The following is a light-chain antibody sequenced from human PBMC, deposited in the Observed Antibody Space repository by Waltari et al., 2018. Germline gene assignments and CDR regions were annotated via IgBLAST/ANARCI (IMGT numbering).Light chain of an antibody. CDR1: SPGSYL. Sequence: SSELTQDPAVSAALGQTVSITFQGDSPGSYLPSRYQQKPGQAPKLVLYGKNKRPPGIPDRLSGSSSGNTAYLTIAATQAEDEADYYCSSRDISGNLLFGGGTRLAVL. CDR3: SSRDISGNLL. J-gene: IGLJ3*02. V-gene: IGLV3-19*01. CDR2: GKN.